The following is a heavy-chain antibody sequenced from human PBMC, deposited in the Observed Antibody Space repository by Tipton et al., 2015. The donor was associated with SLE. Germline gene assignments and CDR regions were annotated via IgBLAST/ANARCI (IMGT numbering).Heavy chain of an antibody. CDR2: ISYDGSNK. CDR1: GFTFSSYA. D-gene: IGHD6-13*01. V-gene: IGHV3-30*04. Sequence: SLRLSCAASGFTFSSYAMHWVRQAPGKGLEWVAVISYDGSNKYYADSVKGRFTISRDNSKNTLYLQMNSLRAEDTAVYYCANIISSWLYYYYYGMDVWGQGTTVTVSS. J-gene: IGHJ6*02. CDR3: ANIISSWLYYYYYGMDV.